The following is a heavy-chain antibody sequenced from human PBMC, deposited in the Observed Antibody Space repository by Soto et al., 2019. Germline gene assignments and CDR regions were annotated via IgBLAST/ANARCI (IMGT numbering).Heavy chain of an antibody. Sequence: QVQLVQSGAEVKKPGASVKVSCKAFGYTFTSYVISWVRQALGQGIEWMGWISAYNGNTNYAQRLQGRVTMTTDTSTSTAYMELRSLRSDDTAVYYCARSELDCSSTRFSDNWFDPWGQGTLVTVSS. V-gene: IGHV1-18*01. CDR1: GYTFTSYV. CDR2: ISAYNGNT. D-gene: IGHD2-2*01. J-gene: IGHJ5*02. CDR3: ARSELDCSSTRFSDNWFDP.